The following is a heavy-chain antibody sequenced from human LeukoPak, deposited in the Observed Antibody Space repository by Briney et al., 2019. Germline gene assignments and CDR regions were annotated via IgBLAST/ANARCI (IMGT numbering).Heavy chain of an antibody. CDR3: ARGQVVAATRWGYYFDY. Sequence: QAGGSLRLSCAASEFTFCSYAMHWVREAPGKGMEWVAVISYDGSNKYYADSVKGRFTISRDNSKNTLYLQMNSLRAEDTAVYYCARGQVVAATRWGYYFDYWGQGTLVTVSS. CDR2: ISYDGSNK. CDR1: EFTFCSYA. J-gene: IGHJ4*02. V-gene: IGHV3-30-3*01. D-gene: IGHD2-15*01.